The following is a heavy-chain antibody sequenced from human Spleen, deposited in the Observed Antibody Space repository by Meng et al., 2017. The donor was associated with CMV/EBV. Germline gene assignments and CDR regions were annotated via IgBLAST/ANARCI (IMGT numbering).Heavy chain of an antibody. V-gene: IGHV4-61*08. CDR1: GDSLRSGGYY. Sequence: CTVSGDSLRSGGYYWSWIRQPPGKTIEWIGYIYHIGDTNYNPSLKSRVTISVDTSKNQFSLRLSSVTAADTAMYYCARKSPYWYFDLWGRGTLVTVSS. J-gene: IGHJ2*01. CDR2: IYHIGDT. CDR3: ARKSPYWYFDL.